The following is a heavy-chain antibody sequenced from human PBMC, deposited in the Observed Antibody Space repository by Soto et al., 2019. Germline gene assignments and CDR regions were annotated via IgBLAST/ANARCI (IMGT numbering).Heavy chain of an antibody. D-gene: IGHD2-2*01. V-gene: IGHV4-39*01. CDR3: ASCSSTSCYVYYYMDV. J-gene: IGHJ6*03. Sequence: PSETLSLTCTVSGGSISSSSYYWGWIRQPPGKGLEWIGSIYCSGSTYYNPSLKSRVTISVDTSKNQFSLKLSSVTAADTAVYYCASCSSTSCYVYYYMDVWGKGTTVTVSS. CDR2: IYCSGST. CDR1: GGSISSSSYY.